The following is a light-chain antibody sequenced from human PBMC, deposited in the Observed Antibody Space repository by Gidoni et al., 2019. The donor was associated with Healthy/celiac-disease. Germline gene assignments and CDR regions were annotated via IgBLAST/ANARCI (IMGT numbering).Light chain of an antibody. CDR1: QGISSY. CDR3: QQLNSYPSIT. V-gene: IGKV1-9*01. J-gene: IGKJ5*01. CDR2: SAS. Sequence: DIQLAQSPSFLSASVGDRVAITCRASQGISSYLAWYQQKPGTAPKLLIYSASTLQSGVPSRFSGSGSGTEFTLTIISLQPEDFATYYCQQLNSYPSITFGQGTRLEIK.